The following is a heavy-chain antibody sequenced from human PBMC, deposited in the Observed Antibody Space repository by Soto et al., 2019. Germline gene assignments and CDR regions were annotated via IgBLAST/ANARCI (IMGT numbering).Heavy chain of an antibody. D-gene: IGHD3-9*01. V-gene: IGHV3-30*18. CDR3: AKAYDVLYYFAC. Sequence: GGSLRLSWAASGFTFSSYGMHWVRQAPGKGLEWVAVISYDGSNKYYADSVKGRFTISRDNSKNTLYLQMNSLRAEDTAVYYCAKAYDVLYYFACWGQGTLVTVSS. J-gene: IGHJ4*02. CDR2: ISYDGSNK. CDR1: GFTFSSYG.